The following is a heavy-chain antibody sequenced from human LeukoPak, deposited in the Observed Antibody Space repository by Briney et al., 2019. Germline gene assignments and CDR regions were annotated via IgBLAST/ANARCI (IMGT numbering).Heavy chain of an antibody. D-gene: IGHD3-9*01. J-gene: IGHJ4*02. V-gene: IGHV1-18*01. CDR2: ISAYNGHT. CDR3: ARDVLRYFDWSDHFDY. CDR1: GYTFTNYG. Sequence: ASVKVSCKAFGYTFTNYGISWVRQAPGQGLEWMGWISAYNGHTNSAQRLQGRVSLTTDTSTNTAYMELRSLRSDDTAVYYCARDVLRYFDWSDHFDYWGQGTLVTVSS.